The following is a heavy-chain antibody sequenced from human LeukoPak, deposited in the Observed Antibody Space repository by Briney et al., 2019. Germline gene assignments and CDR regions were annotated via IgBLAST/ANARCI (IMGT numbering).Heavy chain of an antibody. J-gene: IGHJ4*02. CDR1: GGXISNYY. D-gene: IGHD5-18*01. CDR3: ARYSYGGYYFDY. CDR2: VYSSGST. V-gene: IGHV4-59*01. Sequence: SETLSLTCTVSGGXISNYYCSWIRQPPGKGLEWIGYVYSSGSTNYNPSLKSRVTISVDTSKNQFSLKLSSVTAADTAVYYCARYSYGGYYFDYWGQGTLVTVSS.